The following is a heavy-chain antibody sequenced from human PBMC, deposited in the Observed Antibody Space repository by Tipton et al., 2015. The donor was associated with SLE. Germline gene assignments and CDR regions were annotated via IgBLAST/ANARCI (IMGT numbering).Heavy chain of an antibody. Sequence: TLSLTCTVSGGSISGYYWSGLRQPAGKGLGWIGRIYSSGSTIYNPSLKSRLTLSLDTSKNQFSLRVRSVTAADTAVYYCARGGGSYYDYWGQGTLVTVSS. CDR1: GGSISGYY. D-gene: IGHD1-26*01. CDR3: ARGGGSYYDY. J-gene: IGHJ4*02. V-gene: IGHV4-4*07. CDR2: IYSSGST.